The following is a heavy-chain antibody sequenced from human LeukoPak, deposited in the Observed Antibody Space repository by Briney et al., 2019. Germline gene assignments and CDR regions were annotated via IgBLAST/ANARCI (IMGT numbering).Heavy chain of an antibody. J-gene: IGHJ3*02. Sequence: SETLSLTCTVSGGSLTSYYWHWIRQPPGQGLEWIGYIYYTGTTNYNPSLNGRVTMSVDTSKNQFSLQRTSMSAADTAVYYCARGSSSSWYRTFDIWGQGTMVAVSS. CDR3: ARGSSSSWYRTFDI. V-gene: IGHV4-59*01. CDR2: IYYTGTT. D-gene: IGHD6-13*01. CDR1: GGSLTSYY.